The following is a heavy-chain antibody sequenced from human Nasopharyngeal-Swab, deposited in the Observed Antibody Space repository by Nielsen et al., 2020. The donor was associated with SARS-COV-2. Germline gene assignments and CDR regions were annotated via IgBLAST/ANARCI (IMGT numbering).Heavy chain of an antibody. Sequence: ASVKVSCMASGYTFTSYYMHWVRQAPGQGLEWMGIINPSGGSTSYAQKFQGRVTMTRDTSTSTVYMELSSLRSEDTAVYYCAREQLGDDAFDIWGQGTMVTVSS. J-gene: IGHJ3*02. D-gene: IGHD7-27*01. CDR3: AREQLGDDAFDI. V-gene: IGHV1-46*01. CDR2: INPSGGST. CDR1: GYTFTSYY.